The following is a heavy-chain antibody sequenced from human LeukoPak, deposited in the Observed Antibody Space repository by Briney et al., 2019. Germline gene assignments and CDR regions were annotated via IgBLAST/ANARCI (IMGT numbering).Heavy chain of an antibody. CDR1: VVTFSSYA. J-gene: IGHJ4*01. CDR2: ISGNGGST. V-gene: IGHV3-23*01. Sequence: GGSLRLSCAAPVVTFSSYAMSWVCQAPGKGLEWVSGISGNGGSTHYADSVKGRFTISRDNSKSTLYLQMNSLRAEDTAVYYCAKGRSLGLLRCHDYRGHGSALTVSS. CDR3: AKGRSLGLLRCHDY. D-gene: IGHD2-15*01.